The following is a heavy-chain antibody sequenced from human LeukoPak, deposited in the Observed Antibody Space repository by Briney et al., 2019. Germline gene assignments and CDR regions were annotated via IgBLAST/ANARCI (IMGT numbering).Heavy chain of an antibody. J-gene: IGHJ6*02. Sequence: PGGSLRLSCAASGFTFSDYYMSWIRQAPGKGLEWISYITNGDTSLYYADSVKGRFTISRDNTRNSLYLQMISLRAEDKAVYYCASRSSGTSSNYGLDVWGQGTTVTVSS. V-gene: IGHV3-11*01. D-gene: IGHD1-1*01. CDR2: ITNGDTSL. CDR3: ASRSSGTSSNYGLDV. CDR1: GFTFSDYY.